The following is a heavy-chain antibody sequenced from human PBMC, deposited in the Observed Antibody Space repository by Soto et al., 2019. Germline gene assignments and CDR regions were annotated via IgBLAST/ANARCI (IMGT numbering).Heavy chain of an antibody. CDR3: ARDNHRPQLGGNYYYILDV. J-gene: IGHJ6*02. V-gene: IGHV1-69*12. CDR1: GGTFRNSA. Sequence: QVQLEQSGAEVKKPGSSVKLSCKASGGTFRNSAISWVRQAPGHGLEWMGGIMPIFRTPDYAQKFQGRVTITADESTNTAYMELSGLRSDDTAVYYCARDNHRPQLGGNYYYILDVWGHGTTVTVSS. CDR2: IMPIFRTP. D-gene: IGHD3-3*02.